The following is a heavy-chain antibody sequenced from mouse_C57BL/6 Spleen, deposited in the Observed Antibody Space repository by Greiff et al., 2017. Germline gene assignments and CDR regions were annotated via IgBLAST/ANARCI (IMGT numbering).Heavy chain of an antibody. CDR3: ARDRVYYSNSLFAY. V-gene: IGHV5-4*01. CDR2: ISDGGSYT. D-gene: IGHD2-5*01. J-gene: IGHJ3*01. Sequence: EVMLVESGGGLVKPGGSLKLSCAASGFTFSSYAMSWVRQTPEKRLEWVATISDGGSYTYYPDNVKGRFTIFRDNAKNNLYLQMSHLKSEDTAMYYCARDRVYYSNSLFAYWGQGTLVTVSA. CDR1: GFTFSSYA.